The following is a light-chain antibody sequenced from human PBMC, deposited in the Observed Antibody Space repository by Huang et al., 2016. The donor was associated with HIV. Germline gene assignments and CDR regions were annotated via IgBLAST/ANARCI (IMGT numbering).Light chain of an antibody. V-gene: IGKV3-11*01. J-gene: IGKJ5*01. Sequence: EIVLTHSPGTLSLSPGERATLSCSASQSVGRNQGWYQHKAGQTPRLVIYDASARATGIPARFSGSGSGTDFTLTISRLEPEDVAVYYCQQRDSFGQGTRLDIK. CDR3: QQRDS. CDR2: DAS. CDR1: QSVGRN.